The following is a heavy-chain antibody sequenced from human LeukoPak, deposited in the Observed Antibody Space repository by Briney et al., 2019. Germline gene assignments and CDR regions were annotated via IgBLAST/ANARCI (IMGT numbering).Heavy chain of an antibody. CDR2: IYHSGST. V-gene: IGHV4-38-2*02. J-gene: IGHJ4*02. D-gene: IGHD1-14*01. CDR3: ARDRNLYTSILTFDY. CDR1: GYSISSGYY. Sequence: SETLSLTCAVSGYSISSGYYWGWIRQPPGQGLEWIGSIYHSGSTYYNPSLKSRVTISVDTSKNQFSLKVSSVTAADTAVYYCARDRNLYTSILTFDYWGQGTLVTVSS.